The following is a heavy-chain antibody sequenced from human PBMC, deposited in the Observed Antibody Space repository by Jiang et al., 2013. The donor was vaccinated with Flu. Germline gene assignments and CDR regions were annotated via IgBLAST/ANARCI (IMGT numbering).Heavy chain of an antibody. CDR2: IVVGSGNT. J-gene: IGHJ3*02. Sequence: QLVESGPEVKKPGTSVKVSCKASGFTFTSSAMQWVRQARGQRLEWIGWIVVGSGNTNYAQKFQERVTITRDMSTSTAYMELSSLRSEDTAVYYCAVQGSPLGELSLDAFDIWGQGQWSPSLQ. CDR1: GFTFTSSA. D-gene: IGHD3-16*02. V-gene: IGHV1-58*02. CDR3: AVQGSPLGELSLDAFDI.